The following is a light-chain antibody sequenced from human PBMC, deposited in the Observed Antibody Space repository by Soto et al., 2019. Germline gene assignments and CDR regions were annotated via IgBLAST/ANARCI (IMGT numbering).Light chain of an antibody. Sequence: QSALTQPASVSGSPGQSITISCTGTSSDVGGYNYVSWSQQHPGKAPQLMIYEVSNRPSGVSNRFSGSNSGNTASLTISGLQAEDESDYSCSSYTSSSTYVFGTGTKVTVL. CDR3: SSYTSSSTYV. CDR2: EVS. J-gene: IGLJ1*01. V-gene: IGLV2-14*01. CDR1: SSDVGGYNY.